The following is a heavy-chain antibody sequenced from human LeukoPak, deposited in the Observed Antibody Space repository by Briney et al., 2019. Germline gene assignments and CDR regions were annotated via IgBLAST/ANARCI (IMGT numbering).Heavy chain of an antibody. V-gene: IGHV1-69*13. CDR2: IIPIFGTA. Sequence: VASVKVSCKASGGTFSSYAISWVRQAPGQGLEWMGGIIPIFGTANYAQKFQGRVTITADESTSTAYMELSSLRSEDTAVYYCARVAAAGTKWFDPWGQGTLVTVSS. CDR3: ARVAAAGTKWFDP. CDR1: GGTFSSYA. D-gene: IGHD6-13*01. J-gene: IGHJ5*02.